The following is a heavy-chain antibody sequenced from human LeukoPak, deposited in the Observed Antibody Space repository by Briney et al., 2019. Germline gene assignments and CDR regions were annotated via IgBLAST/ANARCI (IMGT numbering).Heavy chain of an antibody. J-gene: IGHJ4*02. CDR2: IYYRSKWKK. V-gene: IGHV6-1*01. CDR1: GDSVSSNSGA. D-gene: IGHD3-10*01. CDR3: ARDWSGNVAIDY. Sequence: SRTLSLTCALSGDSVSSNSGAWNWIRQSPSRGLEWLGRIYYRSKWKKDYAVSVGSRITINPDTSKNQFSLQLSSVTPEDTAVYYCARDWSGNVAIDYWGQGTLVTVSS.